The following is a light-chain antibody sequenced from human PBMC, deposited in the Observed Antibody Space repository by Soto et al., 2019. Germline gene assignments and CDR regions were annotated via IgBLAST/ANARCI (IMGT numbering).Light chain of an antibody. CDR2: EVS. V-gene: IGLV2-8*01. J-gene: IGLJ1*01. Sequence: QSALTQPPSASGSFGQSVTISCTGTSSDVGGYNYVSWYQQHPGKATKLMNYEVSERPSGVPDSFSGSKSGNTASLTVSGLQADDEADYYCSSYSGTNYHYVFGTGTRSPS. CDR1: SSDVGGYNY. CDR3: SSYSGTNYHYV.